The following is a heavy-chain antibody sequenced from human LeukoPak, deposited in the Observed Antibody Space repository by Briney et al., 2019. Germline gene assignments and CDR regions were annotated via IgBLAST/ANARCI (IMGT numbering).Heavy chain of an antibody. CDR2: ISGSGGST. V-gene: IGHV3-23*01. D-gene: IGHD3-9*01. Sequence: GVSLRLSCAASGFTFSSYAMSWVRQAPGKGLEWVSAISGSGGSTYYADSVKGRFTISIDNSKNTLYLQMNSLRAEDTAVYYCAKDLYPSYDILTGYYGGAFDIWGQGTMVTVSS. CDR1: GFTFSSYA. CDR3: AKDLYPSYDILTGYYGGAFDI. J-gene: IGHJ3*02.